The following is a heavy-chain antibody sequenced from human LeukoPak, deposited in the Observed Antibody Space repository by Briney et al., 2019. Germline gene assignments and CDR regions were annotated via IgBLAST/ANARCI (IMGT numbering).Heavy chain of an antibody. CDR1: GGSISSYY. D-gene: IGHD3-22*01. CDR2: IYTSGST. J-gene: IGHJ4*02. Sequence: KSSETLSLTCTVSGGSISSYYWSWIRQPAGKGLEWIGRIYTSGSTNYNPSLKSRVTMSVDTSKSQFSLKLSSVTAADTAVYYCAATTYYYDSSGYKFDYWGQGTLVTVSS. CDR3: AATTYYYDSSGYKFDY. V-gene: IGHV4-4*07.